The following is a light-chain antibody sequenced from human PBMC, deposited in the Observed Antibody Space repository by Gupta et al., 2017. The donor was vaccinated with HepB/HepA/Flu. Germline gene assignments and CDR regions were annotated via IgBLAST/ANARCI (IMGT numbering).Light chain of an antibody. J-gene: IGKJ1*01. CDR3: QQSSRSPWT. CDR1: QSISSY. Sequence: DIQLTQSPSSLSACVGDRVTITCRASQSISSYLNWYQQKPGRAPKLLIYAASSLQSGVPSRFSGSGSGTDFTLTISSLQPEDFATYYCQQSSRSPWTFGQGTTVEIK. CDR2: AAS. V-gene: IGKV1-39*01.